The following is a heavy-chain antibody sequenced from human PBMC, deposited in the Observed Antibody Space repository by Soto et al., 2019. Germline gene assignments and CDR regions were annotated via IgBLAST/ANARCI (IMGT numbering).Heavy chain of an antibody. D-gene: IGHD3-16*01. CDR3: ARGGLGTFLLDY. V-gene: IGHV3-74*01. Sequence: EVQLVESGGGSVQPGGSLRLSCAASGFTFSSHWVHRVRQVPGKGLVWLSRINPDGTRTNYADSVKGRFAISRDNAENTVYLHMNSLRVEDSAAYYCARGGLGTFLLDYWGQGTLVSVSS. J-gene: IGHJ4*02. CDR2: INPDGTRT. CDR1: GFTFSSHW.